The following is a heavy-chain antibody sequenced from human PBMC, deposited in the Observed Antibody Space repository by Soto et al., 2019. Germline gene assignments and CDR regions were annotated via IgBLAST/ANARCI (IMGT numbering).Heavy chain of an antibody. D-gene: IGHD6-13*01. V-gene: IGHV3-33*01. CDR3: AARIAAATMFDY. J-gene: IGHJ4*02. CDR2: IWFDGNNK. Sequence: QVHLVESGGGVVQPGRSLRLSCAASGFTFSTYGMHWVRQAPGKGLEWVAVIWFDGNNKYYADSVKGRFSISRDNSKNTLFLQMNRLRDEDTAVYYCAARIAAATMFDYWGRGTLVTVSS. CDR1: GFTFSTYG.